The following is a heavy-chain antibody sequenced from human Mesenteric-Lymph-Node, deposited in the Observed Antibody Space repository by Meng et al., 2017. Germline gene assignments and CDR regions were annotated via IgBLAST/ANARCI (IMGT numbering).Heavy chain of an antibody. CDR1: GGSFSGYY. Sequence: QVQQLQWGAGLLKPSETLSLTCAVYGGSFSGYYWSWIRQPPGKGLEWIGEINHSGSTNYNPSLKSRVTISVDTSKNQFSLKLSSVTAADTAVYYCARRYGASAYNWFDPWGQGTLVTVSS. CDR2: INHSGST. J-gene: IGHJ5*02. D-gene: IGHD4-17*01. V-gene: IGHV4-34*01. CDR3: ARRYGASAYNWFDP.